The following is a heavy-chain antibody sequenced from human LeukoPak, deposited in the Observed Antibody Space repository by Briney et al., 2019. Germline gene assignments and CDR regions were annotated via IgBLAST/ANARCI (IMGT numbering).Heavy chain of an antibody. V-gene: IGHV3-30*02. CDR2: IRYDGSNK. Sequence: PGGSLRLSCAASGFTFSSYGMHWVRQAPGKGLEWVAFIRYDGSNKYYADSVKGRFTISRDNSKNTLYLQMNSLRAEDTAVYYCAKRRVTMVRGVKSGFYYFDYWGQGTLVTVSS. J-gene: IGHJ4*02. CDR1: GFTFSSYG. CDR3: AKRRVTMVRGVKSGFYYFDY. D-gene: IGHD3-10*01.